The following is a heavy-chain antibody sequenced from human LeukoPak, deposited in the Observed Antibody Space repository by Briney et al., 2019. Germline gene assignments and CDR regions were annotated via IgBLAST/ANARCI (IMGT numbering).Heavy chain of an antibody. CDR2: IYYSGST. CDR3: ARVPYGSGSPVY. J-gene: IGHJ4*02. CDR1: GGSISSGGYY. D-gene: IGHD3-10*01. V-gene: IGHV4-31*03. Sequence: SETLSLTCTVSGGSISSGGYYWSWIRQHPGKGLEWIGYIYYSGSTYYNPSLKSRVTISVDTSKNQFSLKLSSVTAADTAVYYCARVPYGSGSPVYWGQGTLVTVSS.